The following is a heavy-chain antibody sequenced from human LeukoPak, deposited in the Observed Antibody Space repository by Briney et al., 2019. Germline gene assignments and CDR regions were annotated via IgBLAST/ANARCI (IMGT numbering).Heavy chain of an antibody. CDR2: INHSGST. CDR3: ARVMTTVATRGYFDL. D-gene: IGHD4-23*01. Sequence: SGTLSLTCAVYGGSFSGYYWSWIRQPPGKGLEWIGEINHSGSTNYNPSLKSRVTISVDTSKNQFSLKLSSVTAADTAVYYCARVMTTVATRGYFDLWGRGTLVTVSS. CDR1: GGSFSGYY. J-gene: IGHJ2*01. V-gene: IGHV4-34*01.